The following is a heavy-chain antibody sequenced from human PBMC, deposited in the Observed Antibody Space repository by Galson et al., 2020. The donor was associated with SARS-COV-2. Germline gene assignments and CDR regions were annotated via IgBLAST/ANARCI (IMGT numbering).Heavy chain of an antibody. V-gene: IGHV3-23*01. CDR3: AKDLTHTAMPKMGFDY. J-gene: IGHJ4*02. CDR1: GFTFSSYA. D-gene: IGHD5-18*01. CDR2: ISGSGGST. Sequence: GESLKISCAASGFTFSSYAMSWVRQAPGKGLEWVSAISGSGGSTYYADSVKGRFTISRDNSKNTLYLQMNSLRAEDTAVYYCAKDLTHTAMPKMGFDYWGQGTLVTVSS.